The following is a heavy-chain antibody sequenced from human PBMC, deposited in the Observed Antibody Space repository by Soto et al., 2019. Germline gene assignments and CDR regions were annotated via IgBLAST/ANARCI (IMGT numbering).Heavy chain of an antibody. J-gene: IGHJ5*02. CDR2: IYYSGST. V-gene: IGHV4-59*01. D-gene: IGHD3-10*01. Sequence: PSETLSLTCTVSGGSISSYYWSWIRQPPGKGLEWIGYIYYSGSTNYNPSLKGRVTISVDTSKNQFSLKLSSVTAADTAVYYCARALTYGSGSNWFDPWGQGTLVTVSS. CDR1: GGSISSYY. CDR3: ARALTYGSGSNWFDP.